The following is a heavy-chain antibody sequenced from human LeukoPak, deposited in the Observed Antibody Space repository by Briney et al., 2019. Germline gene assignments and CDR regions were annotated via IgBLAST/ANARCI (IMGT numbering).Heavy chain of an antibody. Sequence: PSQTLSLTCAVYGGSFSGYYWSWIRQPPGKGLEWIGEINHSGSTNYNPSLKSRVTISVDTSKNQFSLKLSSVTAADTAVYYCARPYGSGSYYWFDPWGQGTLVTVSS. CDR3: ARPYGSGSYYWFDP. V-gene: IGHV4-34*01. CDR2: INHSGST. CDR1: GGSFSGYY. D-gene: IGHD3-10*01. J-gene: IGHJ5*02.